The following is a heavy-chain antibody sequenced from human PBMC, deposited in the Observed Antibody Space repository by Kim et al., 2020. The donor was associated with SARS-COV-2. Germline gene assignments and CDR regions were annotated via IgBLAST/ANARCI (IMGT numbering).Heavy chain of an antibody. CDR3: AKGRPWDYGDYRY. Sequence: EAESVKGRFTSSRDESKNRLYLQLNSLRAEDTALYYGAKGRPWDYGDYRYWGQGTLVTVSS. J-gene: IGHJ4*02. D-gene: IGHD4-17*01. V-gene: IGHV3-23*01.